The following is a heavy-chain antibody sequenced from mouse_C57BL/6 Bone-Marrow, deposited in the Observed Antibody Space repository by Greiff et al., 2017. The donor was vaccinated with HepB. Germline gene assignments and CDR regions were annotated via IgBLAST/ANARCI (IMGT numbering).Heavy chain of an antibody. D-gene: IGHD2-5*01. CDR2: IYPRSGNT. CDR1: GYTFTSYG. V-gene: IGHV1-81*01. J-gene: IGHJ1*03. Sequence: QVQLQQSGAELARPGASVKLSCKASGYTFTSYGISWVKQRTGQGLEWIGEIYPRSGNTYYNEKLKGKATLTADKSSNTAYMGLRSLTSEDSEVYFGADSKSYWYFDVWGTGTTVTVSS. CDR3: ADSKSYWYFDV.